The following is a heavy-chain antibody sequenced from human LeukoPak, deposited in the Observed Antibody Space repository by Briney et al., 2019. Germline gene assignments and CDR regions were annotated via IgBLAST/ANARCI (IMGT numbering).Heavy chain of an antibody. Sequence: SETLSLTCAVYGGSFSGYYWSWIRQPPGKGLEWIGEINHSGSTNYNPSLKSRVTISVDTSKNQFSLKLSSVTAADTAVYYCAIFPSVVVTVPWGQGTLVTVSS. CDR1: GGSFSGYY. J-gene: IGHJ5*02. CDR3: AIFPSVVVTVP. D-gene: IGHD3-22*01. CDR2: INHSGST. V-gene: IGHV4-34*01.